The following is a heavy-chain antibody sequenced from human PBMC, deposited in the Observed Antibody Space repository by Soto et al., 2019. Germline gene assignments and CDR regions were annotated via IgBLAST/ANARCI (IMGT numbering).Heavy chain of an antibody. CDR2: VNSYDGTT. CDR1: GYTFTSYP. V-gene: IGHV1-18*04. CDR3: AREYYGTTTWIDY. Sequence: QVQLVQSAPEVKRPGDSVEVSCKTSGYTFTSYPYSWVRQAPGQGLEWMGWVNSYDGTTKVAQQFRDRITLTADKSAATLLLELRRLTSDDTAVYYCAREYYGTTTWIDYWGQGTLVAVSS. J-gene: IGHJ4*02. D-gene: IGHD4-17*01.